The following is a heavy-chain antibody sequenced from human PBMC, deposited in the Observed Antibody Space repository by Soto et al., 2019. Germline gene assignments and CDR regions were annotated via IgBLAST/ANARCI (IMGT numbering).Heavy chain of an antibody. V-gene: IGHV4-34*01. Sequence: PSETLSLTCAVYGGSFSGYYWILIRQPPGKGLEWIGEINHSGSTNYNPSLKSRVTISVDTSKNQFSLKLSSVTAADTAVYYCARVGLRSRITMVRGVRVRWFDPWGQGTLVTSPQ. CDR1: GGSFSGYY. CDR2: INHSGST. D-gene: IGHD3-10*01. CDR3: ARVGLRSRITMVRGVRVRWFDP. J-gene: IGHJ5*02.